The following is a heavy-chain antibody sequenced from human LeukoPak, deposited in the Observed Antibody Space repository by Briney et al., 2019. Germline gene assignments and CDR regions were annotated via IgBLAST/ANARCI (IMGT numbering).Heavy chain of an antibody. V-gene: IGHV3-7*01. CDR2: IKQDGSEK. CDR3: ARNSLTRFGGYDFWSGDFDY. D-gene: IGHD3-3*01. CDR1: GFTFSSYW. J-gene: IGHJ4*02. Sequence: GGSLRLSCAASGFTFSSYWMSWVRQAPGKGLERVANIKQDGSEKYYVDSVKGRFTISRDNAKNSLYLQMNSLRAEDTAVYYCARNSLTRFGGYDFWSGDFDYWGQGTLVTVSS.